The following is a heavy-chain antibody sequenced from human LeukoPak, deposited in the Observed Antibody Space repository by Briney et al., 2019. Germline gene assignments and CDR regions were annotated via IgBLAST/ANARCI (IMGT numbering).Heavy chain of an antibody. J-gene: IGHJ4*02. D-gene: IGHD6-13*01. V-gene: IGHV3-66*01. CDR2: IYSGGST. CDR1: GFTVSNNY. Sequence: GGSLRLSCAVSGFTVSNNYMRWVRQAPGEGLEWVSVIYSGGSTSYADSVKGRFTISRDNSKNTLYLQMNSLRAEDTAVYYCARDLEAAAGAFDYWGQGTLVTVSS. CDR3: ARDLEAAAGAFDY.